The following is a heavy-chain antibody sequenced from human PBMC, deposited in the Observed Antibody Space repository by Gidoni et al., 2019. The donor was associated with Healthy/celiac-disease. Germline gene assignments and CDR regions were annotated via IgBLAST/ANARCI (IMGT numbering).Heavy chain of an antibody. Sequence: EVQLVESGGGLVKPGGSLRLSCAASGFPFSSYSMNWVRQAPGKGLEWVSSISSSSSYIYYADSVKGRFTISRDNAKNSLYLQMNSLRAEDTAVYYCARWTGEEVDYWGQGTLVTVSS. CDR3: ARWTGEEVDY. D-gene: IGHD3-10*01. CDR1: GFPFSSYS. CDR2: ISSSSSYI. J-gene: IGHJ4*02. V-gene: IGHV3-21*01.